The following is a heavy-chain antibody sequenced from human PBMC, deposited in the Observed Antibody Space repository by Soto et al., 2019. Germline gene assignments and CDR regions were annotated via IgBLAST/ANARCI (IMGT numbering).Heavy chain of an antibody. D-gene: IGHD6-13*01. CDR3: ARKASRYSCSWNYFSYSSFDP. CDR2: INHSGST. Sequence: SETLSLTWAVYGGSFSGYYWSWIRQPPGKGLEWIGEINHSGSTNYNPSLKSRVTISVDTSKNQFSLKLSSVTAADTAVYYCARKASRYSCSWNYFSYSSFDPCGQATLVTLSS. J-gene: IGHJ5*02. CDR1: GGSFSGYY. V-gene: IGHV4-34*01.